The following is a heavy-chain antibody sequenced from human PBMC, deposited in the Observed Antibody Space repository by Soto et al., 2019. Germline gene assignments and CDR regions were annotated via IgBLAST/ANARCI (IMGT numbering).Heavy chain of an antibody. CDR1: GYTFTRYG. CDR3: AMVDVYVTPSPQDV. Sequence: QVQLVQSGAEVKNPGASVKVSCKASGYTFTRYGIGWARQAPGQGLEWMGWINTYNGNTNYAQNVQCGVTLTTDTSTSTAYMELRSLRSNDTAIYYCAMVDVYVTPSPQDVWGQGTTVIVSS. D-gene: IGHD3-16*01. V-gene: IGHV1-18*01. J-gene: IGHJ6*02. CDR2: INTYNGNT.